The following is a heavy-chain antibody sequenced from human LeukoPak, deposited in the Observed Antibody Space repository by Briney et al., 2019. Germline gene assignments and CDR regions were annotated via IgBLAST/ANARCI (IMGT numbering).Heavy chain of an antibody. V-gene: IGHV1-2*06. J-gene: IGHJ4*02. Sequence: ASVTVSCKASGDTFTDYYMHWVRQAPGQGLEWMGRINPDTGDADYGHKFQGRVTVTRDTSISTVYMELRMLRSDDTAVYSCTRGHYFDYWGQGTLVTVSS. CDR2: INPDTGDA. CDR1: GDTFTDYY. CDR3: TRGHYFDY.